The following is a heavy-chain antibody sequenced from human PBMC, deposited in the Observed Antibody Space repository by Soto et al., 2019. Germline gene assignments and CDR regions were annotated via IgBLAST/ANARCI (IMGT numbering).Heavy chain of an antibody. D-gene: IGHD5-12*01. CDR2: INHSGST. J-gene: IGHJ5*02. Sequence: QVKLQQWGAGLLKPSETLSLTCAVYGGSFSGYYWSWIRQPPGKGLEWIGEINHSGSTNYNPSLKSRVTISVDTSKNQFSLKLSSVTAADTAVYYCAREGGYDLRWFDPWGQGTLVTVSS. CDR1: GGSFSGYY. V-gene: IGHV4-34*01. CDR3: AREGGYDLRWFDP.